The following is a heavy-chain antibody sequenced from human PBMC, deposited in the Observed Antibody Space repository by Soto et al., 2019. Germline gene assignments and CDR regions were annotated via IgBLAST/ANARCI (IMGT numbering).Heavy chain of an antibody. CDR3: ATMESGYYFDY. CDR2: INSDGSDT. J-gene: IGHJ4*02. Sequence: EVQLVESGGDSVQPGGSLRLSCATSGIIFRDYWMHWVRQAPGKGLVWVSRINSDGSDTTYADSVKGRFTISRDNTRNTLYLHMTSLRAEDTALYYCATMESGYYFDYWGKGTLVTASS. V-gene: IGHV3-74*01. CDR1: GIIFRDYW. D-gene: IGHD3-10*01.